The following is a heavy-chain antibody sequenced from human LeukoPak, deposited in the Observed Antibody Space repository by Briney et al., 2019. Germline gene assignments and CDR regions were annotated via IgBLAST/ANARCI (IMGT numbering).Heavy chain of an antibody. Sequence: SETLSLTCAVYGGSFSGYYWGRIRQPPGKGLEWIGEINHSGSTNYNPSLKSRVTISVDTSKNQFSLKLSSVTAADTAVYYCARGPYSSGWYTPERDPGLLGYWGQGTLVTVSS. D-gene: IGHD6-19*01. V-gene: IGHV4-34*01. CDR3: ARGPYSSGWYTPERDPGLLGY. CDR2: INHSGST. J-gene: IGHJ4*02. CDR1: GGSFSGYY.